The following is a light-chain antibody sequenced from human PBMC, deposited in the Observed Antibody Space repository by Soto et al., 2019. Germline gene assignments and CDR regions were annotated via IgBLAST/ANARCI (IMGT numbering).Light chain of an antibody. Sequence: QSALTQPASVSGSPGQSITISCTGSSSDIGAYNYVSWFQQYPGKAPKLIISEVSNRPSGVSNRFSGSKSGTAASLTISGLQTEDEADYFCFSFTTDWTHVFGTGTKVIVL. CDR2: EVS. CDR1: SSDIGAYNY. J-gene: IGLJ1*01. V-gene: IGLV2-14*01. CDR3: FSFTTDWTHV.